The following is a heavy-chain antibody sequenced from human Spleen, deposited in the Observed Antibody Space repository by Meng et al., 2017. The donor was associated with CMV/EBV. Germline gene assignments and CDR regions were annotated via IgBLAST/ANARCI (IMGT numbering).Heavy chain of an antibody. Sequence: GGSLRLSCAASGFTSSTYAMSWVRQAPGKGLEWVSAINTRGGSTTYADPVKGRFSISRDNYQDTLYLQMNNLRAEDTAVYYCARDFRSGYYPIDYWGQGTLVTVSS. CDR3: ARDFRSGYYPIDY. D-gene: IGHD3-3*01. CDR1: GFTSSTYA. V-gene: IGHV3-23*01. CDR2: INTRGGST. J-gene: IGHJ4*02.